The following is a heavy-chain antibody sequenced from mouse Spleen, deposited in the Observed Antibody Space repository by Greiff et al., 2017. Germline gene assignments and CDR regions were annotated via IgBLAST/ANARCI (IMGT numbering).Heavy chain of an antibody. CDR1: GYAFTNYL. Sequence: QVQLQQSGAELVRPGTSVKVSCKASGYAFTNYLIEWVKQRPGQGLEWIGVINPGSGGTNYNEKFKGEATLTADKSSSTAYMQLSSLTSEDSAVYFCARRGNYVGYWYFDVWGTGTTVTVSS. D-gene: IGHD2-1*01. CDR2: INPGSGGT. V-gene: IGHV1-54*01. J-gene: IGHJ1*03. CDR3: ARRGNYVGYWYFDV.